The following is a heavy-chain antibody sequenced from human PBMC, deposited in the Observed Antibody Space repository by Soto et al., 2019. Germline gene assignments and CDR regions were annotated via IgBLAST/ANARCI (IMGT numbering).Heavy chain of an antibody. D-gene: IGHD6-19*01. J-gene: IGHJ5*02. CDR1: GGTFSSYA. V-gene: IGHV1-69*13. CDR3: ATSLRSSGWYWSDWFDP. Sequence: GASVQVSCTASGGTFSSYAISWVRQAPGQGLEWMGGIIPIFGTANYAQKFQGRVTITADESTSTAYMELSSLRSEDTAVYYCATSLRSSGWYWSDWFDPWGQGTLVTVSS. CDR2: IIPIFGTA.